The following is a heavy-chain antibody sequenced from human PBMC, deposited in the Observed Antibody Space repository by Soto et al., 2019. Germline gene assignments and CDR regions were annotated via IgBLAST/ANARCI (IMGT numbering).Heavy chain of an antibody. Sequence: QVQLVQSGAEVKKPGSSVKVSCKASGGTFSSYTISWVRQAPGQGLEWMGRIIPILGIANYAQKFQGRVTITADKSPSTAYMELSSVRSEDTAVYYCASIGCSGGSCYSRRAVDAFDIWGQGTMVTVSS. CDR1: GGTFSSYT. CDR2: IIPILGIA. V-gene: IGHV1-69*02. CDR3: ASIGCSGGSCYSRRAVDAFDI. J-gene: IGHJ3*02. D-gene: IGHD2-15*01.